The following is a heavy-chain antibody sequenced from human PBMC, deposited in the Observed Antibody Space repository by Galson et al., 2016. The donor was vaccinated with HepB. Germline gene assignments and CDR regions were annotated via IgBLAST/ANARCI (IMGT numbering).Heavy chain of an antibody. Sequence: QSGAEVKRPGASVKVSCTTSGYTFTNYGISWVRQVPGRGLEWLGWISAHNGNTKYSQKVQGRVAMTTDTATTTAYMELRNLRSDDGAVYYCAREKGGGNLDMGLDVWGQGTTVIVSS. D-gene: IGHD4-23*01. CDR3: AREKGGGNLDMGLDV. V-gene: IGHV1-18*01. J-gene: IGHJ6*02. CDR1: GYTFTNYG. CDR2: ISAHNGNT.